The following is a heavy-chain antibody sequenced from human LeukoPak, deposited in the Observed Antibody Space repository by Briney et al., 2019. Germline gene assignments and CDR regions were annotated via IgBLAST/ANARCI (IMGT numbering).Heavy chain of an antibody. CDR3: ARAGSFWHYVY. CDR2: IKQDGSEK. CDR1: GFTFSGFW. D-gene: IGHD1-7*01. V-gene: IGHV3-7*01. J-gene: IGHJ4*02. Sequence: GGSLRLSCAASGFTFSGFWMSWVRQRPGKGLEWVANIKQDGSEKYYVDSVKGRFTIPRDNAKNSLSLQMNGLRVEDTAVYYCARAGSFWHYVYWGQGTLVTVSS.